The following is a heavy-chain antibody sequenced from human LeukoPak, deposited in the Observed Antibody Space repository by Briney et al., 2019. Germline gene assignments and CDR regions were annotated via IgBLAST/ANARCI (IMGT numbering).Heavy chain of an antibody. CDR2: IKQDGSEK. D-gene: IGHD3-22*01. CDR3: AKDLSYYYDSSGYLY. Sequence: PGGSLRLSCAASGFTFSSYWMSWVRQAPGKGLEWVANIKQDGSEKYYVDSVKGRFTISRDNSKNTLYLRMNSLRAEDTAVYYCAKDLSYYYDSSGYLYWGQGTLVTVSS. V-gene: IGHV3-7*01. CDR1: GFTFSSYW. J-gene: IGHJ4*02.